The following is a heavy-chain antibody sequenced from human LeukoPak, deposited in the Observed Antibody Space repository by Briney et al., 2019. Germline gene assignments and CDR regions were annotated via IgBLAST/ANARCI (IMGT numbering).Heavy chain of an antibody. J-gene: IGHJ4*02. V-gene: IGHV3-21*01. CDR3: ARGNYGDYAFDY. CDR2: ISSSSSYI. Sequence: GGSPRLSCAASGFTFSSYNMNWVRQAPGKGLEWVSSISSSSSYIYYADSVKGRFTISRDNAKNSLYLQMNSLRAEDTAMYYCARGNYGDYAFDYWGQGTLVTVSS. D-gene: IGHD4-17*01. CDR1: GFTFSSYN.